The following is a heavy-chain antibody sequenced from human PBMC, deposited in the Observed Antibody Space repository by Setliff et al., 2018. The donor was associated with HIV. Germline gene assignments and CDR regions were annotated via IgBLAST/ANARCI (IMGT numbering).Heavy chain of an antibody. CDR1: GFTFGVHG. Sequence: GGSLRLSCEASGFTFGVHGMHWVRQAPGKGLEWLAVTWYDGSHKYNIESVRGRFTISRDNSKNTVYLEMNSLRDEDTAMYYCAADSGLDYWSSRGFDYWGQGTLVTVSS. V-gene: IGHV3-30*02. CDR3: AADSGLDYWSSRGFDY. D-gene: IGHD3-3*01. CDR2: TWYDGSHK. J-gene: IGHJ4*02.